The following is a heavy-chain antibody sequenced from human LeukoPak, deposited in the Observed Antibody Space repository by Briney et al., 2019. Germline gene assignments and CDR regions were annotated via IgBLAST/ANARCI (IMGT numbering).Heavy chain of an antibody. V-gene: IGHV4-39*01. CDR2: IYYSGST. J-gene: IGHJ3*02. Sequence: SETLSLTCTGSGGSISSSSYYWGWIRQPPGKGLEWIGSIYYSGSTYYNPSLKSRVTISVDTSKNQFSLKLSSVTAADTAVYYCARQSMVRVFDIWGQGTMVTVSS. D-gene: IGHD3-10*01. CDR1: GGSISSSSYY. CDR3: ARQSMVRVFDI.